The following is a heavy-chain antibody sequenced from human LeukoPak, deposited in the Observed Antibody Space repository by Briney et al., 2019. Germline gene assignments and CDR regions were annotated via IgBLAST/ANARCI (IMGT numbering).Heavy chain of an antibody. CDR3: ARSGLSRFDY. CDR2: VSNSGDYI. D-gene: IGHD4/OR15-4a*01. Sequence: GGSLRLSCAASGFSFSSYRMNWVRQAPGKGLEWVSSVSNSGDYIHYADSVKGRFTISRDNSKNTLYLQMNSLRAEDTAVYYCARSGLSRFDYWGQGTLVTVSS. CDR1: GFSFSSYR. V-gene: IGHV3-21*04. J-gene: IGHJ4*02.